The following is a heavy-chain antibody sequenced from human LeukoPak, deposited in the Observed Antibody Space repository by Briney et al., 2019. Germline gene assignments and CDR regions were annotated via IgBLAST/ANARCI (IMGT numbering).Heavy chain of an antibody. Sequence: GGSLRLSCAASGFTFSTCAMSWVRQAPGKGLEWVSTITYSGGNTHYAASVKGRFTISRDNSKNTLYLQMNSLRAEDTAVYYCTKADSEYRSSSWDYWGQGTLVTVSS. CDR3: TKADSEYRSSSWDY. J-gene: IGHJ4*02. D-gene: IGHD6-6*01. CDR2: ITYSGGNT. CDR1: GFTFSTCA. V-gene: IGHV3-23*01.